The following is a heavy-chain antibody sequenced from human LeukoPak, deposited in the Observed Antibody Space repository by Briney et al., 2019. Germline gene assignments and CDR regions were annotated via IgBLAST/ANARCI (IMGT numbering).Heavy chain of an antibody. CDR2: VHYTGST. CDR3: ATLGLLRGAGFNLATHFDF. J-gene: IGHJ4*02. Sequence: PETLSLTCTVSGVSISNNYYYWAWIRQPPGKGLEMIGYVHYTGSTFYNSSLKSRVTISADTSQNQFSLSLTSVTAADTAVYYCATLGLLRGAGFNLATHFDFWGQGTLVTVSS. V-gene: IGHV4-39*01. D-gene: IGHD1-26*01. CDR1: GVSISNNYYY.